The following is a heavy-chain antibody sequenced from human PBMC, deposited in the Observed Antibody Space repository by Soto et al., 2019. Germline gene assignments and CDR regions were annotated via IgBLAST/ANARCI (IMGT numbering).Heavy chain of an antibody. CDR3: ARGPRGVNGNDY. J-gene: IGHJ4*02. Sequence: EVQLVESGGGLVQPGGSLSLSCAASGFTFSNDCMHWVRQAAGKGLVWVSRINMDWSSTNYADSVKGRFTISRDNAKNTLYLQTNSLRVDETAIYFCARGPRGVNGNDYWGQGALVTVSS. CDR2: INMDWSST. D-gene: IGHD2-8*02. CDR1: GFTFSNDC. V-gene: IGHV3-74*01.